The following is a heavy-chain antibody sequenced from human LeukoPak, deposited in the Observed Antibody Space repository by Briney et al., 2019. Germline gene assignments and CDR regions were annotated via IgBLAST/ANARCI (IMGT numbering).Heavy chain of an antibody. Sequence: ASVTVSCKASGYTFATYYMHWVRQAPGQGLEWMGTIHPSGGLTSYAQKFQGRVTMTRDMSTSTVYLELSSLRSNDSAMYYCARVPRDGYNSGVGDYWGQGTLVTVSS. CDR1: GYTFATYY. J-gene: IGHJ4*02. V-gene: IGHV1-46*01. CDR2: IHPSGGLT. CDR3: ARVPRDGYNSGVGDY. D-gene: IGHD5-24*01.